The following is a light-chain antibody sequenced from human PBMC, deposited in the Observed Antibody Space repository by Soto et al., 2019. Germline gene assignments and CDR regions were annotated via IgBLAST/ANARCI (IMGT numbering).Light chain of an antibody. CDR2: HVS. J-gene: IGLJ1*01. Sequence: QPVLTQPASVSGTPGQSITISCTGTSGDVGAYNFVSWYQQHPGKAPKLIVYHVSDRPSGFSSRFSGCKSGNSASLTISGLHAEDEADYYCSSYAGSDTFVFGTGTKVTVL. V-gene: IGLV2-14*03. CDR3: SSYAGSDTFV. CDR1: SGDVGAYNF.